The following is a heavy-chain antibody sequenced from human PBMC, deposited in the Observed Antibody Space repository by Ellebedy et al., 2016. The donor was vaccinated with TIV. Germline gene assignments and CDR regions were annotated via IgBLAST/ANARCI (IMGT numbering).Heavy chain of an antibody. V-gene: IGHV3-23*01. CDR1: GFTFSSYA. Sequence: GASLKISCAASGFTFSSYAMSWVRQAPGKGLEWVSTISHTGCRTYYADSVGGLFTISRDNSKRTMYLQMNSLRAEDTAVYYCVKGRGWGSDSSAPRYYFDYWGLGTLVTVSS. D-gene: IGHD3-22*01. CDR2: ISHTGCRT. J-gene: IGHJ4*02. CDR3: VKGRGWGSDSSAPRYYFDY.